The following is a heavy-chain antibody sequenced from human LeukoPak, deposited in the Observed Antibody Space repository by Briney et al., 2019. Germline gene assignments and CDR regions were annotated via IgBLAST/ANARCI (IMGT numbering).Heavy chain of an antibody. D-gene: IGHD3-22*01. V-gene: IGHV1-18*01. CDR2: ISSYTDDT. Sequence: ASVKVSCKASGYTFTSYGVNWVRQAPGQGLEWMGWISSYTDDTNYSQKFQDRITMTTDRSTNTAYVELKSLRSDDTAMYYCARGSRYYDSSGYYEALDIWGQGTMVTVSS. CDR3: ARGSRYYDSSGYYEALDI. J-gene: IGHJ3*02. CDR1: GYTFTSYG.